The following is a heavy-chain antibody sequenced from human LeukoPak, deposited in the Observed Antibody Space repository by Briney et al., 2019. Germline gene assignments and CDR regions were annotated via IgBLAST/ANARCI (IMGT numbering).Heavy chain of an antibody. CDR2: FYYSGST. D-gene: IGHD3-10*01. V-gene: IGHV4-39*07. CDR3: ARTRYYYNSRSYGAPYYFDY. J-gene: IGHJ4*02. Sequence: PSETLSLICTVSDGSITSSSYYWAWIRQPPGKGLEWIGSFYYSGSTYYNPSLKSRVTISVDTSKNQFSLKLSSVTAADTAVYYCARTRYYYNSRSYGAPYYFDYWGQGTLVTVSS. CDR1: DGSITSSSYY.